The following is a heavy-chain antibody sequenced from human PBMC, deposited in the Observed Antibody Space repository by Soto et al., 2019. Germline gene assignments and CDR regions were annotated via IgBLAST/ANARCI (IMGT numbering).Heavy chain of an antibody. V-gene: IGHV4-31*03. D-gene: IGHD2-21*01. Sequence: LSLTCTVSCGSISSGGYYWTFIRQDPGKGLEWIGYIYYSGSTYYNPSLKSRVTISVDTSKNQFSLKLSSVTAADTAVYYCARATPLRGEFDYWGQGTLVTV. J-gene: IGHJ4*02. CDR3: ARATPLRGEFDY. CDR1: CGSISSGGYY. CDR2: IYYSGST.